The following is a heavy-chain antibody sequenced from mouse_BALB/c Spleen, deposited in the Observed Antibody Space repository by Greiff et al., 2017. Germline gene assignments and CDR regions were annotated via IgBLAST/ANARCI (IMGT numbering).Heavy chain of an antibody. CDR1: GYTFTSYW. V-gene: IGHV1-87*01. CDR2: IYPGDGGT. J-gene: IGHJ1*01. D-gene: IGHD4-1*01. CDR3: ARTGTGWYFDV. Sequence: QVQLKQSGAELARPGASVKLSCKASGYTFTSYWMQWVKQRPGQGLEWIGAIYPGDGGTRYTQKFKGKATLTADKSSSTAYMQLSSLASEDSAVYYCARTGTGWYFDVWGAGTTVTVSS.